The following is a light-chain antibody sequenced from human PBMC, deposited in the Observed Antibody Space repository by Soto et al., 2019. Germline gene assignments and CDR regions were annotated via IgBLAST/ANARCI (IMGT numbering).Light chain of an antibody. CDR1: RSDIGSYDF. Sequence: QSALTQPASVSGSPGQSITISCTGSRSDIGSYDFVSWYQQLPGTAPKLLIYGNSNRPSGVPDRFSGSKSGTSASLAITGLQAEDEADYYCQSYDNSLSVYVFGTGTKVTVL. CDR2: GNS. V-gene: IGLV1-40*01. CDR3: QSYDNSLSVYV. J-gene: IGLJ1*01.